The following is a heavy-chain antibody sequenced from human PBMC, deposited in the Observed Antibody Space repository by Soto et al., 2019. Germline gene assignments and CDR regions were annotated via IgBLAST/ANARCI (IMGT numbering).Heavy chain of an antibody. Sequence: SETLSLTCAVSGVSIHNSHSFWGWIRQPPGKGLEFIGSVYYSGGSHYNPSLKGRVTISVDTSNNQVSLRVNSVTAADTAVYYCGRVVEGATRHTDSDSWGQGMLVTVS. J-gene: IGHJ5*02. CDR3: GRVVEGATRHTDSDS. D-gene: IGHD2-15*01. V-gene: IGHV4-39*02. CDR1: GVSIHNSHSF. CDR2: VYYSGGS.